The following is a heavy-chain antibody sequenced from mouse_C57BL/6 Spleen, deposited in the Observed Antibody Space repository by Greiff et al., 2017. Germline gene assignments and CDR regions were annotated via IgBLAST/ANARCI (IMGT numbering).Heavy chain of an antibody. Sequence: EVKLVESGPELVKPGASVKIPCKASGYTFTDYNMDWVKQSHGKSLEWIGDINPNNGGTIYNQKFKGKATLTVDKSSSTAYMELRSLTSEDTAVYYCARRRSLTTVVADAMDYWGQGTSVTVSS. CDR3: ARRRSLTTVVADAMDY. CDR2: INPNNGGT. V-gene: IGHV1-18*01. CDR1: GYTFTDYN. J-gene: IGHJ4*01. D-gene: IGHD1-1*01.